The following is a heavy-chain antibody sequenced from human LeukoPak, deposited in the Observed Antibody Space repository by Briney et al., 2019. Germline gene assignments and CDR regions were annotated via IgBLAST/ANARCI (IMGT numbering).Heavy chain of an antibody. V-gene: IGHV3-30*02. CDR3: AKDRPYSYGSFDY. J-gene: IGHJ4*02. D-gene: IGHD5-18*01. CDR1: GFTFSSYG. CDR2: IRYDGSNK. Sequence: PGGSLRLSCAASGFTFSSYGMHWVRQAPGKGLEWVAFIRYDGSNKYYADSVKGRFTISRDNSKNTLYLQMNSLRAEDTAVYYCAKDRPYSYGSFDYWGQGTLVTVSS.